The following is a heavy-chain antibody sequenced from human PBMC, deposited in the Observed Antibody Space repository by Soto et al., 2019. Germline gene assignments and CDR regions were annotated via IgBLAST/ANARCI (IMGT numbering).Heavy chain of an antibody. D-gene: IGHD2-21*02. CDR3: DREVRTAYCGGDCYGGKDY. J-gene: IGHJ4*02. Sequence: QVQLQESGPGLVKPSQTLSLTCTVSGGSISSGDYYWSWIRQPPGKGLEWIGYIYYSGSTYYNPSLKSRVTISVDTSKKQFSLELSSVTAADTAVDYCDREVRTAYCGGDCYGGKDYWGQGTLVTVSS. CDR1: GGSISSGDYY. CDR2: IYYSGST. V-gene: IGHV4-30-4*01.